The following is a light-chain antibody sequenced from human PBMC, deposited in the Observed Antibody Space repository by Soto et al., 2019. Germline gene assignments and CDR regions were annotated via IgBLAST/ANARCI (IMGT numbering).Light chain of an antibody. CDR1: STNIGSNT. J-gene: IGLJ2*01. CDR2: SNN. Sequence: QSVLTQPPSASGTPGQRVTISCSGNSTNIGSNTVNWYQQLPGTAPKLLIYSNNQRPSGVPDRFSGSKSGTSASLAISGLQSEDEADYYCAAWDDSLNEVVFGGGTKVTVL. CDR3: AAWDDSLNEVV. V-gene: IGLV1-44*01.